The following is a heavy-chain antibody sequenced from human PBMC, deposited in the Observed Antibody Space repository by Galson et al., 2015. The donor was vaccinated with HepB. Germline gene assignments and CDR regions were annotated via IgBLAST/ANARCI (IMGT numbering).Heavy chain of an antibody. Sequence: SVKVSCKASGYTFTSYGISWVRQAPGQGLEWMGWISAYNGNTNYAQKLQGRVTMTTDTSTSTAYMELRSLRSDDTAVYYCARDYSKSASAGYYYYYMDVWGKGTTVTVSS. V-gene: IGHV1-18*01. J-gene: IGHJ6*03. CDR2: ISAYNGNT. D-gene: IGHD4-11*01. CDR3: ARDYSKSASAGYYYYYMDV. CDR1: GYTFTSYG.